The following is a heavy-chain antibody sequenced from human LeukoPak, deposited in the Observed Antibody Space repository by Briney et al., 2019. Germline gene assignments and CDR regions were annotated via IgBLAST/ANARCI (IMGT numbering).Heavy chain of an antibody. Sequence: SETLSLTCTVSGASISRHYWSWIRQPAGKGLEWIGPIYASGITNQNPSLNNPSLNSRVTMSLDRSKNQFSLHLDSVTAADTAVYYCARGWSSSSYFGSWGQGTHVTVSS. CDR2: IYASGIT. J-gene: IGHJ4*02. D-gene: IGHD6-6*01. CDR1: GASISRHY. V-gene: IGHV4-4*07. CDR3: ARGWSSSSYFGS.